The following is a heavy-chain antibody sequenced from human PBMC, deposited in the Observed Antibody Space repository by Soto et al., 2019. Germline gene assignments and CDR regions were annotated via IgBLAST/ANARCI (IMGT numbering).Heavy chain of an antibody. CDR1: GYTFTSYD. D-gene: IGHD4-4*01. CDR2: MNPNSGNT. CDR3: ARATMTTVTTLLDVHWFDP. J-gene: IGHJ5*02. Sequence: GASVKVSCKASGYTFTSYDINWVRQATGQGLEWMGWMNPNSGNTGYAQKFQGRVTMTRNTSISTAYMELSSLRSEDTAVYYCARATMTTVTTLLDVHWFDPWGQGTLVTVSS. V-gene: IGHV1-8*01.